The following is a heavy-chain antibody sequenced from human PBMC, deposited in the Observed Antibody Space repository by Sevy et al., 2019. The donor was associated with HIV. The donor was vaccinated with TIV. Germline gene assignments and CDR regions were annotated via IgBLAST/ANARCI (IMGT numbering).Heavy chain of an antibody. CDR1: GGSISSSSYY. D-gene: IGHD3-16*01. CDR3: ARHDVTLYYFDY. Sequence: SETLSLTCTVSGGSISSSSYYWGWIRQPPGKGLEWIGSIYYSGSTYYNPSLKSRVTISVDTSKNQFSLKLSSVTAADTAVYYCARHDVTLYYFDYWGQGTLVTVSS. CDR2: IYYSGST. J-gene: IGHJ4*02. V-gene: IGHV4-39*01.